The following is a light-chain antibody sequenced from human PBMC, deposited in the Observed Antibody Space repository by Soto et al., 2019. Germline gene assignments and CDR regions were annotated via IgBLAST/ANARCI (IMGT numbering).Light chain of an antibody. J-gene: IGKJ1*01. CDR3: QQYNNWPPWT. CDR2: GAS. Sequence: EIVLTQSPGTLSLSPGERATLSCRASQSVSSNYLAWYQQKPGQAPKVLIYGASTRATGIPARFSGSGSGTEFTLTISSLQSEDFAVYYCQQYNNWPPWTFGQGTKVDI. V-gene: IGKV3-15*01. CDR1: QSVSSN.